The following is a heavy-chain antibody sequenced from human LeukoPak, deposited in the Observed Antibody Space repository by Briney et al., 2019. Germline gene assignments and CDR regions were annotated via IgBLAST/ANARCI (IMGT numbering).Heavy chain of an antibody. CDR2: ISGSDGST. D-gene: IGHD3-10*01. CDR1: GFTFSSYA. Sequence: GGSLRLSCAASGFTFSSYAMSWVRQAPGKGLEWVSGISGSDGSTNYADSVKGRFTISRDNAKNSLFLQMNSLRAEDTAVYYCARSYYYGSGSYFALDYWGQGTLVTVSS. CDR3: ARSYYYGSGSYFALDY. J-gene: IGHJ4*02. V-gene: IGHV3-23*01.